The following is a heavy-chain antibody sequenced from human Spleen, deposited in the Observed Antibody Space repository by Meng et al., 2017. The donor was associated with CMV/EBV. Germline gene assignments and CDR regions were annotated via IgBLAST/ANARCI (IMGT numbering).Heavy chain of an antibody. Sequence: CETSGYTCTGYYMNWVRQAPGQGLEWMAWIDPNSDATNYAQKFQGRVTVTRDTSISTAYMELSRLTSDDTAVYYCARGTNWNEGFDYWGQGTLVTVSS. J-gene: IGHJ4*02. V-gene: IGHV1-2*02. CDR2: IDPNSDAT. CDR1: GYTCTGYY. D-gene: IGHD1-1*01. CDR3: ARGTNWNEGFDY.